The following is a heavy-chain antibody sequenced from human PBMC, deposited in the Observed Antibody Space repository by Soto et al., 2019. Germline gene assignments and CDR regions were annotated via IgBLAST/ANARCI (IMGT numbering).Heavy chain of an antibody. D-gene: IGHD2-2*01. V-gene: IGHV4-39*01. Sequence: SETLSLTCTVSGGSISSSSYYWGWIRQPPGKGLEWIGSIYYSGSTYYNPSLKSRVTISVDTSKNQFSLKLSSVTAADTAVYYCVGTEVEAPYNWFDPWGQGTLVTVSS. CDR2: IYYSGST. J-gene: IGHJ5*02. CDR1: GGSISSSSYY. CDR3: VGTEVEAPYNWFDP.